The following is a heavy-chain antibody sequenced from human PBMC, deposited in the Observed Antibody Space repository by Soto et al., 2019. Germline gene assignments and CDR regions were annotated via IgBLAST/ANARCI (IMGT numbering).Heavy chain of an antibody. V-gene: IGHV1-2*04. Sequence: ASVKVSCKASGYTFTGYYMHWVRQAPGQGLEWMGWINPNSGGTNYAQKFQGWVTMTRDTSISTAYMELSRLRSDDTAVYYCAREGGRYYYYYMDVWGIGTTVTVSS. J-gene: IGHJ6*03. CDR3: AREGGRYYYYYMDV. CDR2: INPNSGGT. D-gene: IGHD3-16*01. CDR1: GYTFTGYY.